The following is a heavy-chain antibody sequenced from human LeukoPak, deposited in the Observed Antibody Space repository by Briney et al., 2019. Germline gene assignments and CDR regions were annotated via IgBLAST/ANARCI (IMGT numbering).Heavy chain of an antibody. J-gene: IGHJ4*02. CDR2: ISSSSSTI. CDR1: GFTFSSYS. V-gene: IGHV3-48*01. D-gene: IGHD3-9*01. CDR3: AKSPPGYDILTGYYR. Sequence: GGSLRLSCAASGFTFSSYSMNWVRQAPGKGLEWVSYISSSSSTIYYADSVKGRFTISRDNAKNTLYLQMNSLRAEDTAVYYCAKSPPGYDILTGYYRWGQGTLVTVSS.